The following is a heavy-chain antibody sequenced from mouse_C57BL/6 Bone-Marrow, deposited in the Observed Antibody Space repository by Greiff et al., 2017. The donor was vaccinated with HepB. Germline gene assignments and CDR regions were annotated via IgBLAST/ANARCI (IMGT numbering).Heavy chain of an antibody. Sequence: EVKLVESGGGLVQSGRSLRLSCATSGFTFSDFYMEWVRQAPGKGLEWIAASRNKANDYTTEYSASVKGRFIVSRDTSQSILYLQMNALRAEDTAIYDYARDGYYPLDYSMEYWGQGTSVTGSS. J-gene: IGHJ4*01. V-gene: IGHV7-1*01. CDR1: GFTFSDFY. CDR2: SRNKANDYTT. CDR3: ARDGYYPLDYSMEY. D-gene: IGHD2-3*01.